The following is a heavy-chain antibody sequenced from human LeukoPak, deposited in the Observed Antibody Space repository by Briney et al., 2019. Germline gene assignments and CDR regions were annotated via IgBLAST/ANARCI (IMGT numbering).Heavy chain of an antibody. CDR3: ARGLRQLVRSWHY. CDR1: GFTFSSYG. D-gene: IGHD6-6*01. CDR2: INHRGST. Sequence: GSLRLSCAASGFTFSSYGMSWVRQAPGKGLEWIGEINHRGSTNYNPSLESRVTISVDTSKNQFSLKLSSVTAADTAVYYCARGLRQLVRSWHYWGQGTLVTVSS. J-gene: IGHJ4*02. V-gene: IGHV4-34*01.